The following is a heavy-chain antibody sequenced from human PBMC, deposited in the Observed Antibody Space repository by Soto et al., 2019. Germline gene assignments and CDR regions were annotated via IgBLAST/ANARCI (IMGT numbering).Heavy chain of an antibody. D-gene: IGHD3-10*01. CDR3: AKEELTRPMVRGVSPPDY. Sequence: QVQLVESGGGVVQPGRSLRLSCAASGFTFSSYGMHWVRQAPGKGLEWVAVISYDGSNKYYADSVKGRFTISRDNSKNTLYLQMNSLRAEDTAVYYCAKEELTRPMVRGVSPPDYWGQGTLVTVSS. CDR1: GFTFSSYG. J-gene: IGHJ4*02. CDR2: ISYDGSNK. V-gene: IGHV3-30*18.